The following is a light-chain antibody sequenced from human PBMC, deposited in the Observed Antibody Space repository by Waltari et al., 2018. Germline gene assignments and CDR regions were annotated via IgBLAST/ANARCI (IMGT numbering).Light chain of an antibody. J-gene: IGKJ1*01. V-gene: IGKV1-5*03. CDR2: KAA. CDR3: LQYSNYSWT. Sequence: DVQLTQSPSTLSASVGDRVTITCRASQSIRSWLAWYQKKPGQAPQVLIYKAATLQSGVPSRFSGSGSGTEFTLTIDSLQPDDVATYYCLQYSNYSWTFGQGTKVEIK. CDR1: QSIRSW.